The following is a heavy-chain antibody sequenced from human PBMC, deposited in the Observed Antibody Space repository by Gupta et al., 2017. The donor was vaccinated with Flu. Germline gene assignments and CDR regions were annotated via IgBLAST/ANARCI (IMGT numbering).Heavy chain of an antibody. CDR3: AKKPPQTYSSSRYIPNWGYYFDY. D-gene: IGHD6-13*01. J-gene: IGHJ4*02. CDR1: GFTFSSYA. Sequence: EVQLLESGGGLVQPGGSLRLSCAASGFTFSSYAMSWVRQAPGKGLEWVSAISGSGGSTYYADSVKGRFTISRDNSKNTLYLQMNSLRAEDTAVYYCAKKPPQTYSSSRYIPNWGYYFDYWGQGTLVTVSS. V-gene: IGHV3-23*01. CDR2: ISGSGGST.